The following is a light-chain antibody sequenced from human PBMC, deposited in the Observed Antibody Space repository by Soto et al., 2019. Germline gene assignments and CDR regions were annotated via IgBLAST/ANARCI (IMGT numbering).Light chain of an antibody. Sequence: DIQMTQSPSSLYASVGDRVTITCLVCQTVSTYLNWYQQRPGKSPKRLIYAASNLQSGVPATFSGSGSGTDFTLTISSLQPEDFATYFCQQSYSTPRTFGQGTKVEI. J-gene: IGKJ1*01. CDR2: AAS. CDR3: QQSYSTPRT. CDR1: QTVSTY. V-gene: IGKV1-39*01.